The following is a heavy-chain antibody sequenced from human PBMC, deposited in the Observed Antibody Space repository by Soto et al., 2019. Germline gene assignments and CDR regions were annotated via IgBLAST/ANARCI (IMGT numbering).Heavy chain of an antibody. Sequence: ASVKVSCKASGYTFTSYAMHWVRQAPGQRLEWMGWINAGNGNTKYSQKFQGRVTITRDTSASTAYMELSSLRSEDTAVYYCARGTREGYSGYDWAYWGQGTLVTVSS. CDR2: INAGNGNT. J-gene: IGHJ4*02. V-gene: IGHV1-3*01. D-gene: IGHD5-12*01. CDR1: GYTFTSYA. CDR3: ARGTREGYSGYDWAY.